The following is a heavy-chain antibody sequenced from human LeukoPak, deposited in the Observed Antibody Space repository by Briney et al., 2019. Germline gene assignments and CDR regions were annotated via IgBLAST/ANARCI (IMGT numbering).Heavy chain of an antibody. CDR2: ISGSGGST. D-gene: IGHD3-22*01. CDR1: GFTFSSYA. CDR3: AKVNRPSSGPLD. J-gene: IGHJ4*02. Sequence: GGSLRLSCAASGFTFSSYAMSWVRQAPGKGVEGVSAISGSGGSTYYADSVKGRFTISRDNSKNTLYLQMNSLRAEDTAVYYCAKVNRPSSGPLDWGQGTLVTVSS. V-gene: IGHV3-23*01.